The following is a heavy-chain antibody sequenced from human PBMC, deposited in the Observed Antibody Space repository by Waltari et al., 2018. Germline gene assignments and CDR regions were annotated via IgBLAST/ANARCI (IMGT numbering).Heavy chain of an antibody. CDR3: ARDVSYGNLQGGMDV. Sequence: QVQLQESGPGLVKPSQTLPLTCTVSGGSISSGGYYWNWIRHHPGKGLEWIGYIYYSGSTYYNPSLKSRVTISVDTSKNQFSLKLSSVTAADTAVYYCARDVSYGNLQGGMDVWGQGTTVTVSS. CDR1: GGSISSGGYY. CDR2: IYYSGST. D-gene: IGHD4-4*01. J-gene: IGHJ6*02. V-gene: IGHV4-31*03.